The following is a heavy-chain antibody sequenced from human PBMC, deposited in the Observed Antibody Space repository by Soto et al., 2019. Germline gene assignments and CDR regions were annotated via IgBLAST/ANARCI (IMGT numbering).Heavy chain of an antibody. CDR1: GDSVSSNSAA. V-gene: IGHV6-1*01. J-gene: IGHJ5*02. CDR2: TYYRSKWYN. Sequence: PSQTLSLTCAISGDSVSSNSAAWNWIRQSPSRGLEWLGGTYYRSKWYNDYAVSVKSRITINPDTSKNQFSLQLNSVTPEDTAVYYCAREIVVVPAAYNWFDPWGQGTLVTVSS. D-gene: IGHD2-2*01. CDR3: AREIVVVPAAYNWFDP.